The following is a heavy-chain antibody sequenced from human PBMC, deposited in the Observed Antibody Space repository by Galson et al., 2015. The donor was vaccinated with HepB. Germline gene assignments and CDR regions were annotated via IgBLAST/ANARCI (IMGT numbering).Heavy chain of an antibody. CDR2: INAGNGNI. Sequence: SVKVSCKASGYTFTSYAMHWVRQAPGQRLEWMGWINAGNGNIKYSQKFQGRVTITRDTSASTAYMELSSLRSEDTAVYYCASSQSTPAGGDYYYYMDVWGKGTTVTVSS. J-gene: IGHJ6*03. V-gene: IGHV1-3*01. CDR3: ASSQSTPAGGDYYYYMDV. CDR1: GYTFTSYA. D-gene: IGHD3-10*01.